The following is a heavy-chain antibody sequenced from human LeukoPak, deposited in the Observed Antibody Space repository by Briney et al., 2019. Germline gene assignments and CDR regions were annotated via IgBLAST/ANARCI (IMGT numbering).Heavy chain of an antibody. J-gene: IGHJ3*02. CDR3: ARERTNSGYDWSDAFDI. CDR1: GGSISSGSYY. V-gene: IGHV4-61*02. Sequence: SETLSLTCTVSGGSISSGSYYWSWIRQPAGKGLEWIGRIYTSGSTNYNPSLKSRVTISVDTSKNQFSLKLSSVTAADTAVHYCARERTNSGYDWSDAFDIWGQGTMVTVSS. D-gene: IGHD5-12*01. CDR2: IYTSGST.